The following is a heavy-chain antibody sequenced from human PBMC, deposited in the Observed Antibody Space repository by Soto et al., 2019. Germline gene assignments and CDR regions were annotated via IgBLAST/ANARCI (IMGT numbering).Heavy chain of an antibody. CDR2: IKQDGSEK. Sequence: EVQLVESGGGLVQPGGSLRLSCAASGFTFSSYWMSWVRQAPGKGLEWVANIKQDGSEKYYVDSVKGRFTISRDNAKNALYLQMNSLRAEDTAVYYCARDFCVGNVMVRGVIKCPDYWGQGTLVTVSS. D-gene: IGHD3-10*01. V-gene: IGHV3-7*01. CDR3: ARDFCVGNVMVRGVIKCPDY. CDR1: GFTFSSYW. J-gene: IGHJ4*02.